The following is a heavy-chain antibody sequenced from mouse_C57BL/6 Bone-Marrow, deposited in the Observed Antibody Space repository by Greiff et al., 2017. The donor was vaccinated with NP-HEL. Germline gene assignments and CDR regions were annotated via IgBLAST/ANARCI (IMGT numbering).Heavy chain of an antibody. D-gene: IGHD2-1*01. CDR2: IHPSDSDT. Sequence: VKLQQPGAELVKPGASVKVSCKASGYTFTSYWMHWVKQRPGQGLEWIGRIHPSDSDTNYNQKFKGKATLTVDKSSSPSYMQLSSLTSEDSSVYSCAIREFYSGTYFDYWGQGTTLTVSS. V-gene: IGHV1-74*01. CDR1: GYTFTSYW. CDR3: AIREFYSGTYFDY. J-gene: IGHJ2*01.